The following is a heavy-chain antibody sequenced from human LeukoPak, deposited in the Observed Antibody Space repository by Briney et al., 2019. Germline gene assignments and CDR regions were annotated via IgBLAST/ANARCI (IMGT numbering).Heavy chain of an antibody. D-gene: IGHD1-26*01. Sequence: SETLSLTCAISGDSVSSNSAAWNWIRQSPSRGLEWLGRTYYRSKWSNDYAVYVKSRITINADTSENQFSLQLNSVTPEDTAVYYCARGGTGGCRLGPTCAFDPWGQGTLVTVSA. CDR2: TYYRSKWSN. J-gene: IGHJ5*02. CDR1: GDSVSSNSAA. CDR3: ARGGTGGCRLGPTCAFDP. V-gene: IGHV6-1*01.